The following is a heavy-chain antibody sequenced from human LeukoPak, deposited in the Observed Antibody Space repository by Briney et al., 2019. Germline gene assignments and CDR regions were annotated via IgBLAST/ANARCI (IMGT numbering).Heavy chain of an antibody. Sequence: GASVKVSCKASGYTFTGYYMHWVRQAPGQGLEWMGGIIPIFGTANYAQKFQGRVTITADESTSTAYMELSSLRSEDTAVYYCARDSLGSGGSPLDYWGQGTLVTVSS. CDR1: GYTFTGYY. D-gene: IGHD2-15*01. CDR3: ARDSLGSGGSPLDY. J-gene: IGHJ4*02. V-gene: IGHV1-69*13. CDR2: IIPIFGTA.